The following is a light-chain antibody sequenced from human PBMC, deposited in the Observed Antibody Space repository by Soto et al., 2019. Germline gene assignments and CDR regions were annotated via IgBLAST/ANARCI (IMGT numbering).Light chain of an antibody. CDR3: QQSYSTSALP. Sequence: DIRMTQSPSSLSASVGDRVTIPCRASQNISNYLNWYQQKPGKAPKLLIYAASSLPSGVPSRFSGSGSGTDFTLPISSLPPEDFATYYGQQSYSTSALPFGGGPKVEIK. J-gene: IGKJ4*01. CDR1: QNISNY. CDR2: AAS. V-gene: IGKV1-39*01.